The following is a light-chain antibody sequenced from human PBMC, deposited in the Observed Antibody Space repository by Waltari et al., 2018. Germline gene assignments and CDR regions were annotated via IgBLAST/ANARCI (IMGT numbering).Light chain of an antibody. Sequence: SCRASQVVSRSLAWYQQKPGQAPRLFIYAASTRATGVPDRFSGSGSGTDFSLTISRLDPEDFAVYYCQHYVNLPVTFGQGTKVEI. CDR3: QHYVNLPVT. CDR2: AAS. V-gene: IGKV3-20*01. CDR1: QVVSRS. J-gene: IGKJ1*01.